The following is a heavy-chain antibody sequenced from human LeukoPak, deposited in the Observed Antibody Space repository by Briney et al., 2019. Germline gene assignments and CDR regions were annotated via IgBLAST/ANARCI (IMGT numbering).Heavy chain of an antibody. CDR3: ASGYRTFDY. J-gene: IGHJ4*02. CDR2: IKQDGSEK. Sequence: GGPLRLSCAASGFTFSSYCMSWVRQTPGKGVEWVANIKQDGSEKYYVDSVVGRFTISRDNAKNSLDLQMISLRAEDTAVYYCASGYRTFDYWGQGTLVTVSS. D-gene: IGHD5-24*01. V-gene: IGHV3-7*03. CDR1: GFTFSSYC.